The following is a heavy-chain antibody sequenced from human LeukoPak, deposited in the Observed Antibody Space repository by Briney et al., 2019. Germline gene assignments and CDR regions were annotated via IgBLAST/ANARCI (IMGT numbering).Heavy chain of an antibody. Sequence: AAVKVSCKASGYTFTNYYMHWVRQAPGQGLEWMGIINPSAGSTSYAQKFQARVTMAWDTSTSTVYMDLSSLRSEDTAVYYCARVMLPYCGGDCHGLDVWGQGTTVTVS. CDR3: ARVMLPYCGGDCHGLDV. D-gene: IGHD2-21*02. CDR2: INPSAGST. J-gene: IGHJ6*02. V-gene: IGHV1-46*01. CDR1: GYTFTNYY.